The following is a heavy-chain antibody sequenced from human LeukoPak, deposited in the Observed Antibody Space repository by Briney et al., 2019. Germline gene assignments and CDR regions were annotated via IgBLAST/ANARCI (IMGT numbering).Heavy chain of an antibody. CDR1: GFTFSSYA. D-gene: IGHD5-24*01. CDR3: ANPVFERWLQPL. J-gene: IGHJ3*01. CDR2: ISSNGGST. Sequence: GGSLRLSCAASGFTFSSYAMHWVRQAPGKGLEYVSAISSNGGSTYYANSVKGRFAISRDNSKNTLYLQMNSLRAEDTAVYYCANPVFERWLQPLWGQGAMVTVSS. V-gene: IGHV3-64*01.